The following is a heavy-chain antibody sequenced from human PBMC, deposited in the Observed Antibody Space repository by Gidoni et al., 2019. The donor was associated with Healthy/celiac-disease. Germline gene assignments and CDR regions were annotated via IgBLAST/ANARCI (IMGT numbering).Heavy chain of an antibody. CDR3: AKAPHSSGWYSVYYFDY. CDR1: GFTFSSYA. J-gene: IGHJ4*02. Sequence: EVQLLESGGGLVQPGGSLRLSCAASGFTFSSYAMSWVRQAPGKGLAWVSAISGSGGSTYYADSVKGRFTISRDNSKNTLYLQMNSLRAEDTAVYYCAKAPHSSGWYSVYYFDYWGQGTLVTVSS. D-gene: IGHD6-19*01. CDR2: ISGSGGST. V-gene: IGHV3-23*01.